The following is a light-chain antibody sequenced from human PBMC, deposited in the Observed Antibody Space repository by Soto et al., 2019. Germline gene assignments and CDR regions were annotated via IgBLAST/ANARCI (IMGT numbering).Light chain of an antibody. CDR1: QVISTS. CDR2: AAS. J-gene: IGKJ5*01. V-gene: IGKV1-9*01. CDR3: QQLFDSTIT. Sequence: DNQLTQAPFFLSQSIGESDTITCPTSQVISTSLDWYQVKKGKXPKXXMYAASTLESGVPSRFSATVSGTAGSIIISSLQTEDGPTYDGQQLFDSTITFGLGTRLEIK.